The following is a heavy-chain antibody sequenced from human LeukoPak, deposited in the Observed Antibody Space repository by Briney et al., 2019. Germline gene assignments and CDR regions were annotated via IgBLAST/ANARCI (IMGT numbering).Heavy chain of an antibody. CDR1: GYSINSGYY. J-gene: IGHJ3*02. CDR2: IYHSGST. CDR3: ARGWEWELHAFDI. V-gene: IGHV4-38-2*02. Sequence: PSETLSLTCTVSGYSINSGYYWGWIRQPPGKGLEWIGSIYHSGSTYYNPSLKSRVTISVDTSKNQFSLKLSSVTAADTAYYCARGWEWELHAFDIWGQGTMVTVSS. D-gene: IGHD1-26*01.